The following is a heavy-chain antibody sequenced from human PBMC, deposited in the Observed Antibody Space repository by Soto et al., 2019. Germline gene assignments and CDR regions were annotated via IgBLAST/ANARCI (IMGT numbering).Heavy chain of an antibody. CDR2: IKCKAGGGAT. CDR3: STVRAVPGSEY. Sequence: PGGSLRLSCAAAGITHSNVGMNWVSNAPGKGPEWVGRIKCKAGGGATDYAAPVKGKCTVSRAQSTNALYLQMSCQKPEDPALDYCSTVRAVPGSEYWGQGTLVTVTS. CDR1: GITHSNVG. V-gene: IGHV3-15*01. J-gene: IGHJ4*02. D-gene: IGHD6-19*01.